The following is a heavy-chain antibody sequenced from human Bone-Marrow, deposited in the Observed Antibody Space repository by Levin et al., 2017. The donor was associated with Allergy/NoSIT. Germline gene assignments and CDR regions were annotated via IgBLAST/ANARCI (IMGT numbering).Heavy chain of an antibody. CDR3: GRDNFEVALGGVGGDYYAMDV. V-gene: IGHV1-69*06. J-gene: IGHJ6*02. Sequence: AASVKVSCKASGGTFSNFGVSWVRQAPGQGLEWIGGIIPMLGTSTYSQKFQARVTITADTSTSTVYMELSTLRSEDTGVYYCGRDNFEVALGGVGGDYYAMDVWGQGTTVTVSS. CDR1: GGTFSNFG. CDR2: IIPMLGTS. D-gene: IGHD2-8*02.